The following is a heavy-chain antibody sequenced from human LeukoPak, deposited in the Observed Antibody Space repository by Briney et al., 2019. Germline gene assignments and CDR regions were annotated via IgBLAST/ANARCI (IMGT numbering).Heavy chain of an antibody. CDR1: GFTFNDYY. V-gene: IGHV3-11*04. Sequence: GGSLRLSCAASGFTFNDYYMSWIRQAPGKGLEWVSYISLSGTAMYYADSVKGRFTISRDNGKNSLYLQMNSLRAEDTALYYCARFDGSGSYYRFDYWGQGTLVTVSS. CDR3: ARFDGSGSYYRFDY. D-gene: IGHD3-10*01. CDR2: ISLSGTAM. J-gene: IGHJ4*02.